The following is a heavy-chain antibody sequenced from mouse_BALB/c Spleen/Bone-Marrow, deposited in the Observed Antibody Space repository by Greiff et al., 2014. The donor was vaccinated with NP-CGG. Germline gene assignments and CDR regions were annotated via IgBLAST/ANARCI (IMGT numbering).Heavy chain of an antibody. CDR2: IDPANGDT. Sequence: EVQLQQSGAELVKPGASVKSSCTASGFNIKDTFMHWVKQRPEQGLEWIGRIDPANGDTKYDPKFQGKATITADTSSNTAYLQLSSLTSEDTAVYYCTKPSLYYGSSYWYFDVWGAGTTVTVSS. V-gene: IGHV14-3*02. CDR1: GFNIKDTF. D-gene: IGHD1-1*01. J-gene: IGHJ1*01. CDR3: TKPSLYYGSSYWYFDV.